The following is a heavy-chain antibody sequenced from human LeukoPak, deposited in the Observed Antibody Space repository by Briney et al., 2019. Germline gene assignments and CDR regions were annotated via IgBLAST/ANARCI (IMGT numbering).Heavy chain of an antibody. J-gene: IGHJ4*02. V-gene: IGHV1-69*05. CDR2: IIPIFGTA. D-gene: IGHD6-13*01. CDR1: GGTFSCYA. CDR3: ARAQPKGYSSSWYDY. Sequence: SVKVSCKASGGTFSCYAISWVRQAPGQGLEWMGRIIPIFGTANYAQKFQGRVTITTDESTSTAYMELSSLRSEDTAVYYCARAQPKGYSSSWYDYWGQGTLVTVSS.